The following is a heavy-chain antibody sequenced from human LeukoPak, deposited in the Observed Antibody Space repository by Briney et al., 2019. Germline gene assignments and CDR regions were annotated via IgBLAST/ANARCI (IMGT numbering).Heavy chain of an antibody. CDR3: AKGRYYYDSSGPDY. J-gene: IGHJ4*02. Sequence: GGSLRLSCAASGFTFSSYGMHWVRQAPGKGLEWVAFIRYDGSNKYYVDSVKGRFTISRDNSKNTLYLQMNSLRAEDTAVYYCAKGRYYYDSSGPDYWGQGTLVTVSS. D-gene: IGHD3-22*01. V-gene: IGHV3-30*02. CDR2: IRYDGSNK. CDR1: GFTFSSYG.